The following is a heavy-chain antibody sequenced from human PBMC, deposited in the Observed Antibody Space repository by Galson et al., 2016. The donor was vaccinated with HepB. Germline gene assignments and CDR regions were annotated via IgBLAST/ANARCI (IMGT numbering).Heavy chain of an antibody. J-gene: IGHJ6*02. Sequence: SLRLSCAASGFTFSSYNMNWVRQAPGKGPEWVSYISGSSSTISHADSVKGRFTISRDNAENSLYLQMNSLRDEDTAVYYCARGAWMDVWGQGTTVTVSS. CDR1: GFTFSSYN. CDR2: ISGSSSTI. V-gene: IGHV3-48*02. CDR3: ARGAWMDV.